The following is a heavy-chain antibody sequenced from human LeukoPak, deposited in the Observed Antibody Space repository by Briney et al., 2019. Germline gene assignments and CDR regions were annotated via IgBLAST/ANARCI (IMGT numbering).Heavy chain of an antibody. J-gene: IGHJ6*03. Sequence: GGSLRLSCAASGFTFSNAWMSWVRQAPGKGLEWVGRIKSKTDGGTTDYAAPVKGRFTISRDDSKNTLYLQMNSLKTEDTAVYYRTTDSRNYVTSEGYYYYYYMDVWGKGTTVTVSS. CDR2: IKSKTDGGTT. CDR3: TTDSRNYVTSEGYYYYYYMDV. V-gene: IGHV3-15*01. D-gene: IGHD3-16*01. CDR1: GFTFSNAW.